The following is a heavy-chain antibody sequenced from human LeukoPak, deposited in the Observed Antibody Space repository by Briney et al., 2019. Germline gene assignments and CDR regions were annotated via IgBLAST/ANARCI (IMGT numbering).Heavy chain of an antibody. J-gene: IGHJ6*03. CDR1: GYTFTSYD. CDR2: MNPNSGNT. CDR3: ARGTPSYYYYMDV. Sequence: ASVKVSCKASGYTFTSYDINWVRQATGQGLEWMGWMNPNSGNTGYAQKLQGRVTMTTDTSTSTAYMELRSLGSDDTAVYYCARGTPSYYYYMDVWGKGTTVTVSS. V-gene: IGHV1-8*01.